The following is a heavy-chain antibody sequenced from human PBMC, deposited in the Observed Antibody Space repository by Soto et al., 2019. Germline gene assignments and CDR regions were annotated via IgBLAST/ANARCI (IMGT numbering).Heavy chain of an antibody. V-gene: IGHV3-7*01. CDR1: GFSFSRYW. D-gene: IGHD3-16*02. CDR3: ARDNIARSDY. J-gene: IGHJ4*02. Sequence: EVQLVESGGGLVQPGTSLRLSCAASGFSFSRYWMSWVRQAPGKGLEWVANINQDESEKYYVGSVKGRFTISRDNAKNSLYLQMNSLRAEDTAVYYCARDNIARSDYWGQGTLVTVSS. CDR2: INQDESEK.